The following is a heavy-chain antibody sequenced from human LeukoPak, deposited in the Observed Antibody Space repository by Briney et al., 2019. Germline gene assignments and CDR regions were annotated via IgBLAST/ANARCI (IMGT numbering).Heavy chain of an antibody. CDR3: ARTYSSSWSYCDS. Sequence: GASVKVSCKASGSTFTRYYTHWVRQAPGQGLDWMGMINPSSGSTRFAQMFQDRVTMTRDTSTSAVYMELSSLTSEDTAMYYCARTYSSSWSYCDSWGQGTLVTVSS. J-gene: IGHJ4*02. V-gene: IGHV1-46*01. CDR1: GSTFTRYY. D-gene: IGHD6-13*01. CDR2: INPSSGST.